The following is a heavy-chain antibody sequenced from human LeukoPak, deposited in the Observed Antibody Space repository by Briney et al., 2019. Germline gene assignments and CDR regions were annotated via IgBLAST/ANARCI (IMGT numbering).Heavy chain of an antibody. J-gene: IGHJ4*02. Sequence: PGASVKVSCKASGYTFSGHYLHWVRQAPGQGLEWMGRINPNSGGTKYAQKFQNGVTMTSDTSVSTAYMELNGLRSDDTAIYYCTRSWIQLWTPDFDHWGQGTLVTVSS. V-gene: IGHV1-2*06. CDR2: INPNSGGT. CDR3: TRSWIQLWTPDFDH. CDR1: GYTFSGHY. D-gene: IGHD5-18*01.